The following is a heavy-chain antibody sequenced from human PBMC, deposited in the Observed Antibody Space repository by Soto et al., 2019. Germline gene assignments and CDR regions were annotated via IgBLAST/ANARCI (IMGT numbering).Heavy chain of an antibody. J-gene: IGHJ6*02. D-gene: IGHD2-2*01. CDR3: ARLHGYCISSSCHGHYAMDV. CDR1: GASISSPHDY. V-gene: IGHV4-39*01. Sequence: SETLSLTCTVSGASISSPHDYWGWILHSPGRGLEWIGSIYYTGSTYYNPSLKSRISISVDTSKNQFSLKVTSVTAADTAVYYCARLHGYCISSSCHGHYAMDVWGQGTTVTVSS. CDR2: IYYTGST.